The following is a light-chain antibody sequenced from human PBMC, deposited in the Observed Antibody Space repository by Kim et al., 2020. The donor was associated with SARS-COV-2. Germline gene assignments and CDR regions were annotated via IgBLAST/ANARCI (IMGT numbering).Light chain of an antibody. V-gene: IGKV3-15*01. CDR1: QYFMYD. CDR2: GTS. J-gene: IGKJ4*01. CDR3: QQYTSWPLT. Sequence: VSPGERATLSCRASQYFMYDLAWYQQKPGQAPRLLIYGTSTRATGVPARFSGSGSGTQFTLTISNLESEDFGLYFCQQYTSWPLTFGGGTKVEIK.